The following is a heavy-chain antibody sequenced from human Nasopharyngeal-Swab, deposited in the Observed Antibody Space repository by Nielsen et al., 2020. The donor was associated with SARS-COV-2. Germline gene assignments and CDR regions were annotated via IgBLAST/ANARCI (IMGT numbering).Heavy chain of an antibody. J-gene: IGHJ4*02. CDR3: VKHQGSSSDQ. CDR2: VNEDGGRT. CDR1: GVIFSKYW. Sequence: GESLKISCVASGVIFSKYWMHWVRQAPGKGLVWVSRVNEDGGRTDYADSVQGRFTITRDNAKNTLYLQMNSLRVEDTAVYYCVKHQGSSSDQWVQGTLVTVSS. V-gene: IGHV3-74*01.